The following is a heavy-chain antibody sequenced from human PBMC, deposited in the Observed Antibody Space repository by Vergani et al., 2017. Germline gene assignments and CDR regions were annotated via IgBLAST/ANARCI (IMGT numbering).Heavy chain of an antibody. CDR2: INHSGST. CDR1: GGSFSGYY. D-gene: IGHD3-10*01. Sequence: QVQLQQWGAGLLKPSETLSLTCAVYGGSFSGYYWSWIRQPPGKGLEWIGEINHSGSTNYNPSLKSRVTISVDTSKNQFSLKLSSVTAADTAVYYCAREPGGWGFGEPPGNGFDPWGQGTLVTVSS. V-gene: IGHV4-34*01. J-gene: IGHJ5*02. CDR3: AREPGGWGFGEPPGNGFDP.